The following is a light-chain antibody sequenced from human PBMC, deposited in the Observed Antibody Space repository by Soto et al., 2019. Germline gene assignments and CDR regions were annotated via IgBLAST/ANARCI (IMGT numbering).Light chain of an antibody. J-gene: IGKJ3*01. Sequence: DIQLTQSPSFLSASVGDRVTITCRASQDISIYLAWYQQKPGKAPNLLIYAASSLQSGVPSRFSGSGSGTEFTLTISSLQPEYFATYYCQQLNSYPFTFGPGTKVDIK. CDR2: AAS. CDR3: QQLNSYPFT. CDR1: QDISIY. V-gene: IGKV1-9*01.